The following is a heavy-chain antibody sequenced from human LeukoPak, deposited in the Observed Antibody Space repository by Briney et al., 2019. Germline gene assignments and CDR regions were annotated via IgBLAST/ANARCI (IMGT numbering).Heavy chain of an antibody. V-gene: IGHV3-23*01. D-gene: IGHD3-16*02. CDR3: AKDLMITFGGVIVPFDN. CDR2: ISGSGGTT. J-gene: IGHJ4*02. Sequence: PGGSLRLSCAASGFTFSSYGMSWVRQAPGKGLQWVSAISGSGGTTYYADSVKGRFTISRDNSKNTLYVQMNSLRADDTAVYYCAKDLMITFGGVIVPFDNWGQGTLVTVSS. CDR1: GFTFSSYG.